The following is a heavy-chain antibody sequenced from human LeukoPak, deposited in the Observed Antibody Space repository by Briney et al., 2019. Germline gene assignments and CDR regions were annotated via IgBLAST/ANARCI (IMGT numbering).Heavy chain of an antibody. CDR1: GFAFSSYG. Sequence: GSLRLPSRAFGFAFSSYGMRWFVQAPGKGLEWVSVISGSGGSTYYAHSVKGRFTISRDNSKNTLYMQMNSLRAEDTAVYYCAKDRSSSGYHYLDYWGQRTLVRVFS. D-gene: IGHD3-22*01. CDR3: AKDRSSSGYHYLDY. CDR2: ISGSGGST. V-gene: IGHV3-23*01. J-gene: IGHJ4*02.